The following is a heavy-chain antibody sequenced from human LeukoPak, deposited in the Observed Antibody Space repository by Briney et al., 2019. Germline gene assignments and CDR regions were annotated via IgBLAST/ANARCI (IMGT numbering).Heavy chain of an antibody. J-gene: IGHJ4*02. CDR3: ARGMGATRVFDY. D-gene: IGHD1-26*01. CDR1: GGTFSSYA. CDR2: IIPIFGTA. V-gene: IGHV1-69*05. Sequence: ASVKVSCKASGGTFSSYAISWVRQAPGQGLEWMGRIIPIFGTANYAQKFQGRVTITTAESTSTDYMELSSLRSEDTAVYYCARGMGATRVFDYWGQGTLVTVSS.